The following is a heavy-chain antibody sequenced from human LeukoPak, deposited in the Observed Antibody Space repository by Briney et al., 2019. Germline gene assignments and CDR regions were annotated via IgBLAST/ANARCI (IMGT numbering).Heavy chain of an antibody. J-gene: IGHJ4*02. CDR2: ISWKSDSM. V-gene: IGHV3-9*01. CDR1: GFIFDDYA. CDR3: AKDGGHSSVLYYFES. D-gene: IGHD6-19*01. Sequence: GGSLRLSCEASGFIFDDYAMHWVRQAPGKGLEWVSGISWKSDSMRYADSVKGRFTVSRDNAKNSLHLEMNSLRPEDTAFYYCAKDGGHSSVLYYFESWGQGTLVTVSS.